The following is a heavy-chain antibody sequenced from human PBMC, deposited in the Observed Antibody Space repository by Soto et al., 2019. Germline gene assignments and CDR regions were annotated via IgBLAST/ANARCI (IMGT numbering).Heavy chain of an antibody. CDR1: GYTFTSYY. Sequence: ASVKVSCKASGYTFTSYYMHWVRQAPGQGLEWMGIINPSGGSTSYAQKFQGRVTMTRDTSTSTVYMELSSLRSEDTAVYYFARAPGPLGSMIVHVLDWFDPWGQGTLVTVSS. V-gene: IGHV1-46*01. CDR2: INPSGGST. CDR3: ARAPGPLGSMIVHVLDWFDP. D-gene: IGHD3-22*01. J-gene: IGHJ5*02.